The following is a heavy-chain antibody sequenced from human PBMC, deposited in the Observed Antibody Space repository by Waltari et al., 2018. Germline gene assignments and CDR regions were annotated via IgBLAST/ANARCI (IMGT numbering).Heavy chain of an antibody. CDR3: ARRVEDPPYVVY. CDR2: IYYSGST. Sequence: QLQLQESGPGLVKPSETLSLTCTVSGGSISSSSYYWGWIRQPPGKGLEWIGSIYYSGSTYYNPSLKSRVTISVDTSKNQFSLKLSSVTAADTAVYYCARRVEDPPYVVYWGQGTLVTVSS. J-gene: IGHJ4*02. V-gene: IGHV4-39*07. CDR1: GGSISSSSYY.